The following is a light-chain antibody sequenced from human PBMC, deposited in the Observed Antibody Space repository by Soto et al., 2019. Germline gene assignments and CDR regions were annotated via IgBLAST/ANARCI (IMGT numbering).Light chain of an antibody. CDR1: QSVSSSY. J-gene: IGKJ3*01. Sequence: EIVLTQSPGPLSLSPGERATLSCRASQSVSSSYLAWFQQIPGQAPRLLIHGTFSRATGIPDRFSGSESGTDFTPTTSRMEPEDLAVYYCQHDGNSPFTYGRGTKVDIK. CDR2: GTF. V-gene: IGKV3-20*01. CDR3: QHDGNSPFT.